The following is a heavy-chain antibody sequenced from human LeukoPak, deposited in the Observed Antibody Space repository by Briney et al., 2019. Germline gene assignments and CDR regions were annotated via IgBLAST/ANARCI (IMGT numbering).Heavy chain of an antibody. D-gene: IGHD6-6*01. CDR1: GFXFSSYW. V-gene: IGHV3-74*01. CDR2: INSDGIST. J-gene: IGHJ5*02. Sequence: GGSLRLSCAASGFXFSSYWMHWVRQAPGKGLVWVSHINSDGISTGYADSVKGRFTISRDNAKNTLYLQMNSLRAEDTAVYYCARVAARLNWFDPWGQGTLVTVSS. CDR3: ARVAARLNWFDP.